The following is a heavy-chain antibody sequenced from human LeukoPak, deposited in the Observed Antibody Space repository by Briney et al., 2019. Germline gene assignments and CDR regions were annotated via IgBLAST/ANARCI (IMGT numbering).Heavy chain of an antibody. CDR3: ATDPGGYTYYFDY. D-gene: IGHD3-10*01. J-gene: IGHJ4*02. V-gene: IGHV3-30*03. CDR2: ISYDGSNK. CDR1: GFTFSSYG. Sequence: GGSLRLSCAASGFTFSSYGMHWVRQAPGKGLEWVALISYDGSNKYYADSVKGRFTISRDNSKNTLHLQMNSLRAEDTAMYYCATDPGGYTYYFDYWGQGTLVTVSS.